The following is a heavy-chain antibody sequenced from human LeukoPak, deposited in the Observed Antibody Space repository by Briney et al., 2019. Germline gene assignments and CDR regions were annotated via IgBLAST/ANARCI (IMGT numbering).Heavy chain of an antibody. CDR2: VSTGSNYI. D-gene: IGHD3-16*01. CDR1: GFTFSSYS. Sequence: GGSLRLSCTASGFTFSSYSLNWVRQAPGKGLEWVSSVSTGSNYIYYADSVKGRFTISRDNDKNSLYLQMNSLRVEDTAVYYCASSWGSAIDFWGQGTLVTVSS. CDR3: ASSWGSAIDF. V-gene: IGHV3-21*01. J-gene: IGHJ4*02.